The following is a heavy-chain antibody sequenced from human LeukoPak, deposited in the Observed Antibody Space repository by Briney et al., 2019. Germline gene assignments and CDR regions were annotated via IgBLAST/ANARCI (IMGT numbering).Heavy chain of an antibody. CDR2: ISGDGSLT. CDR1: GFTFSTHW. V-gene: IGHV3-74*01. J-gene: IGHJ6*02. Sequence: GGSLRLSCAASGFTFSTHWMYWVRQAPGKEFVWVSRISGDGSLTSYADSVRGRFTISRDNAKETLYLQMTSLRVEDTAVYSCASLLTPYHGSGGGGMDVWGQGTTVTVPS. D-gene: IGHD3-10*01. CDR3: ASLLTPYHGSGGGGMDV.